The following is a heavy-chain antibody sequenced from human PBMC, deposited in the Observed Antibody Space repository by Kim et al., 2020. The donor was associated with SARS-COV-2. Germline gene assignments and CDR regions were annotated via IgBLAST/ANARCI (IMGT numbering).Heavy chain of an antibody. CDR1: GGSFSGYY. D-gene: IGHD3-10*01. CDR3: ARRLSNTSGWGNHYCDL. J-gene: IGHJ4*02. V-gene: IGHV4-34*01. CDR2: INHSGRT. Sequence: SETLSLTCAVYGGSFSGYYWSWIRQPPGKGLEWIGEINHSGRTNYNPSLKSRVTISVDTSKNQFSLKLTSVTAADTAVYFCARRLSNTSGWGNHYCDLWGQGILGTVSS.